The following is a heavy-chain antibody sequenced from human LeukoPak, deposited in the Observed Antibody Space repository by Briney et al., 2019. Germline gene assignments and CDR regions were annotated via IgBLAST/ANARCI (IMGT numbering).Heavy chain of an antibody. V-gene: IGHV3-30-3*01. Sequence: GGSLRLSCAASGFTFSSYAMHWVRQAPGKGLEWVAVISYDGSNKYYAGSVKGRFTISRDNSKNTLYLQMNSLRAEDTAVYYCARSGSSPYFDYWGQGTLVTVSS. J-gene: IGHJ4*02. CDR2: ISYDGSNK. D-gene: IGHD1-26*01. CDR1: GFTFSSYA. CDR3: ARSGSSPYFDY.